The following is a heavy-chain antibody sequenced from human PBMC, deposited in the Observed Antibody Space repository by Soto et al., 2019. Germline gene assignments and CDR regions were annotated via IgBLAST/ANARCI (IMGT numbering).Heavy chain of an antibody. CDR3: ARGDTVGGPGGYYYYGMDV. J-gene: IGHJ6*02. V-gene: IGHV4-31*03. Sequence: QVQLQESGPGLVKPSQTLSLTCTVSGGSISSGGYYWSWIRQHPGKGLEWIGYIYYSGSTYYNPSLKSRVTISVDTSKNQFSLKLSSVTAADTAVYYCARGDTVGGPGGYYYYGMDVWGQGTTVTVSS. CDR1: GGSISSGGYY. D-gene: IGHD4-17*01. CDR2: IYYSGST.